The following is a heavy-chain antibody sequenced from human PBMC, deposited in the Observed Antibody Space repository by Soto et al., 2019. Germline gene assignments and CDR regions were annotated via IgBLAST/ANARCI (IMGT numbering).Heavy chain of an antibody. Sequence: TVGSLRLSCAASGFTFSSYAMSWVRQAPGKGLEWVSAISGSGGSTYYADSVKGRFTISRDNSKNTLYLQMNSLRAEDTAVYYCALRIAAAGTGEYYYYGMDVWGQGTTVTVSS. D-gene: IGHD6-13*01. CDR2: ISGSGGST. V-gene: IGHV3-23*01. CDR1: GFTFSSYA. CDR3: ALRIAAAGTGEYYYYGMDV. J-gene: IGHJ6*02.